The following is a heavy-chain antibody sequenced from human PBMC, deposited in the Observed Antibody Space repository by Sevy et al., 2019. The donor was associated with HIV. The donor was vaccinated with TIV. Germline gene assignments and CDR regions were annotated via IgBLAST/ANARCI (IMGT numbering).Heavy chain of an antibody. CDR2: INHSGST. J-gene: IGHJ4*02. CDR1: GGSFSGYY. V-gene: IGHV4-34*01. Sequence: SETLSLTCVVYGGSFSGYYWSWIRQPPRKGLEWIGEINHSGSTNYNPSLKSRVTISADTSKNQFSLKLSSVTAADTAVYYCATRRGHLSFDYWGQGTLVTVSS. CDR3: ATRRGHLSFDY.